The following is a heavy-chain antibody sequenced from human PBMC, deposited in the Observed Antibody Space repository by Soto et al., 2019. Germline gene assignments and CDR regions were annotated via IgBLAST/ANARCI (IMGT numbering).Heavy chain of an antibody. CDR3: VKERYAQLWLEDYGMDV. J-gene: IGHJ6*02. CDR1: GFIVSRNY. CDR2: IDGGGYT. V-gene: IGHV3-53*05. D-gene: IGHD5-18*01. Sequence: EVQLVETGGGLIQPGGSLRLSCAASGFIVSRNYMYWVRQAPGKGLEWVSVIDGGGYTYYADSVKGRFTISRDNSKNTLYLQMSSLGPEDTAVYYCVKERYAQLWLEDYGMDVWGQGTTVTV.